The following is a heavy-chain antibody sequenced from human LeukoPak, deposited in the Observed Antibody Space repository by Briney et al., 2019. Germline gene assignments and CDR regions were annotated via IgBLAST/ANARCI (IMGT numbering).Heavy chain of an antibody. CDR1: GGTFSSYG. V-gene: IGHV1-69*13. Sequence: SVKVSCKASGGTFSSYGISWVRQAPGQGLEWMGGIIPIFGTANYAQKFQGRVTITADESTSTVSTSTVYMELSSLRSEDTAVYYCARGQTSTMNLYSNAFDIRGQGTMVTVSS. D-gene: IGHD5-24*01. CDR3: ARGQTSTMNLYSNAFDI. CDR2: IIPIFGTA. J-gene: IGHJ3*02.